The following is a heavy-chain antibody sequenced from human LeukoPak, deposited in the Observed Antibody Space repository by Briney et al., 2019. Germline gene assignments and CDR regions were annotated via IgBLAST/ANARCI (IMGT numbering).Heavy chain of an antibody. CDR3: ATRYGSGSYKGDY. V-gene: IGHV1-24*01. CDR2: FDPEDGET. J-gene: IGHJ4*02. D-gene: IGHD3-10*01. Sequence: ASVKVSCKVSGYTLTELSMHWVRQAPGKGLEWMGGFDPEDGETIYAQKLQGRVTMTTDTSTSTAYMELRSLRSDDTAVYYCATRYGSGSYKGDYWGQGTLVTVSS. CDR1: GYTLTELS.